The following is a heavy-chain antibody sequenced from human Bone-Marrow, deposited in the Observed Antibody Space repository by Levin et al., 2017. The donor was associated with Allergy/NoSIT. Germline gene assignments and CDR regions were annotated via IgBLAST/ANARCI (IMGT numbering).Heavy chain of an antibody. V-gene: IGHV3-48*03. Sequence: PGGSLRLSCAASGFTFSSYEMNWVRQAPGKGLEWVSYISSIGATIHYADSVKGRFTISRDNTKNILYLQMNGLRAEDTAVYYCARDSLGSSGWYEWGQGTLVTVSS. CDR1: GFTFSSYE. CDR3: ARDSLGSSGWYE. J-gene: IGHJ4*02. D-gene: IGHD6-19*01. CDR2: ISSIGATI.